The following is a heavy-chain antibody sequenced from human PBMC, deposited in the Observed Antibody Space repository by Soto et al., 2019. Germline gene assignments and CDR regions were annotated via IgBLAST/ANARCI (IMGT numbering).Heavy chain of an antibody. D-gene: IGHD3-22*01. CDR1: GFTFSSYD. CDR3: ARESFYYLSGGLDV. J-gene: IGHJ6*04. V-gene: IGHV3-13*01. CDR2: IGTAGDT. Sequence: GGSLRLSCAASGFTFSSYDMHWVRQATGKGLEWVSAIGTAGDTYYPGSVKGRFTISRENAKNSLYLQMNSLRAGDMAVYYCARESFYYLSGGLDVWGKGTTVTVSS.